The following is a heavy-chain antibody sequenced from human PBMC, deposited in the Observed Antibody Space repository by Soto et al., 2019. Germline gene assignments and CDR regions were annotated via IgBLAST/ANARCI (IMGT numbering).Heavy chain of an antibody. V-gene: IGHV3-23*01. D-gene: IGHD3-10*01. Sequence: GGSLRLSCAASGFTFSNYVMSWVRQAPGKGLDWVSAISGSGGSTYYADSVKGRFTISRDNSKNTLYLQMNSLRAEDTAVYYCAKDGRGATKRGAYYFDYWGQGTLVTVSS. J-gene: IGHJ4*02. CDR3: AKDGRGATKRGAYYFDY. CDR2: ISGSGGST. CDR1: GFTFSNYV.